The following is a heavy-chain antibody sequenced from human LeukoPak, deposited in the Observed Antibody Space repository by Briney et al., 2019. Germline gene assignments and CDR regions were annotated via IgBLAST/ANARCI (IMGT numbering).Heavy chain of an antibody. CDR2: IGAAGSTI. V-gene: IGHV3-48*01. CDR3: ARDSSTYAGPPDY. Sequence: GGSLRLSCAASGFTLSSYSMNWVRRAPGKGLEWVSYIGAAGSTIYYADSVKGRFTISRDNAKNSLFLQMNSLRAEDTAVYYCARDSSTYAGPPDYWGQGTLVTVSS. CDR1: GFTLSSYS. J-gene: IGHJ4*02. D-gene: IGHD2-2*01.